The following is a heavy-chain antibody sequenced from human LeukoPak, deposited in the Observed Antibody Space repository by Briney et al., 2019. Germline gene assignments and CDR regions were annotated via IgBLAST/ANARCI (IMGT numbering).Heavy chain of an antibody. V-gene: IGHV5-51*01. Sequence: GGSLRLSCAASGFTFSGFGMNWVRQAPGKGLEWMGIIYPGDSHTRYSPSFQGQVTISVDKSISTAYLQWSSLKASDTAMYYCARVSYYDNSGYYGFDYWGQGTPVTVSS. J-gene: IGHJ4*02. CDR3: ARVSYYDNSGYYGFDY. CDR2: IYPGDSHT. D-gene: IGHD3-22*01. CDR1: GFTFSGFG.